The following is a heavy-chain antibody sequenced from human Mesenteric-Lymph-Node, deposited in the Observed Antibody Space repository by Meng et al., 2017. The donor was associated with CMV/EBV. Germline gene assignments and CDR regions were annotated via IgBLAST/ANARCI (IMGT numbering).Heavy chain of an antibody. CDR1: GFTFSSYD. CDR2: IGTAGDT. J-gene: IGHJ6*02. V-gene: IGHV3-13*01. CDR3: ARGGIAARGYGMDV. Sequence: SCAASGFTFSSYDMHWVRQATGKGLEWVSAIGTAGDTYYPGSVKGRFTISRENAKNSLYLQMNSLRAGDTAVYYCARGGIAARGYGMDVWGQGTTVTVSS. D-gene: IGHD6-6*01.